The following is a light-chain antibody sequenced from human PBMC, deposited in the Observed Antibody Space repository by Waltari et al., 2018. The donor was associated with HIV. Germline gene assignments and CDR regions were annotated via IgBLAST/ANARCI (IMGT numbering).Light chain of an antibody. CDR2: SDA. V-gene: IGLV3-1*01. J-gene: IGLJ1*01. CDR3: QAWDTTTAV. Sequence: YDLTQPPSVSVSPGQTPTTTCHGDKFGNKYVSWYRQRPGQSPVLVIYSDAKRPSGIPERFSGSNSGSTATLTISGTQAMDEGDYYCQAWDTTTAVFGTGTRVTVL. CDR1: KFGNKY.